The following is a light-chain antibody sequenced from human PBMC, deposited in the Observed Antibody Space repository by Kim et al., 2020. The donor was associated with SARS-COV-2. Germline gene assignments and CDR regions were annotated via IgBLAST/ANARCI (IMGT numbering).Light chain of an antibody. V-gene: IGLV3-19*01. Sequence: VALGQTVRIKCQGDSLRSYYATWYQQKPGQAPIVVIYGKNNRPSGIPDRCSGSSSGNTASLTITGTQAGDEADYYCNSRDSNDNVVFGGGTQLTVL. J-gene: IGLJ2*01. CDR3: NSRDSNDNVV. CDR1: SLRSYY. CDR2: GKN.